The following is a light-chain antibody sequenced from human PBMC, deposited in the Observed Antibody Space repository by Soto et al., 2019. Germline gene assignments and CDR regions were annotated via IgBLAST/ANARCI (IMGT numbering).Light chain of an antibody. CDR1: NSDVGNYNL. V-gene: IGLV2-23*02. CDR2: EVT. Sequence: QSALTQPASVSGSPGQSITISCTGTNSDVGNYNLVSWYQQHPGKVPKVMIYEVTKRPSGVANRFSGSKSGNTASLTISGLQAEDEADYYCCSYAGSTNFVVFRGGTKLTVL. CDR3: CSYAGSTNFVV. J-gene: IGLJ2*01.